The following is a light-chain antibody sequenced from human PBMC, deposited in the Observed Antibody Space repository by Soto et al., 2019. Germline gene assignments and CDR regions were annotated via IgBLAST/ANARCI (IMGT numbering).Light chain of an antibody. CDR3: QQFKSSSMYT. CDR1: QNINNY. V-gene: IGKV1-5*01. J-gene: IGKJ2*01. CDR2: DAS. Sequence: DIQMTQSPSTLSASVGDRVTITCRASQNINNYLAWYQQKPGKAPKLLIYDASSLAGGVPSRFSGSGSGTQFTLTISSLQPDDVATYYCQQFKSSSMYTFGQGTELEIK.